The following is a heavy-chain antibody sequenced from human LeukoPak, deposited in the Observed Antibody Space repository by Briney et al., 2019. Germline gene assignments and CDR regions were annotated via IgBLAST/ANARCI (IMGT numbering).Heavy chain of an antibody. CDR2: INHSGGT. Sequence: SETLSLTCAVYGGSFSGYYWSWIRQPPGKGLEWIGEINHSGGTNYNPSLKSRVTISVDTSKNQFSLKLSSVTAADTAVYYCARKGRGVNWFDPWGQGTLVTVSS. V-gene: IGHV4-34*01. D-gene: IGHD3-10*01. J-gene: IGHJ5*02. CDR1: GGSFSGYY. CDR3: ARKGRGVNWFDP.